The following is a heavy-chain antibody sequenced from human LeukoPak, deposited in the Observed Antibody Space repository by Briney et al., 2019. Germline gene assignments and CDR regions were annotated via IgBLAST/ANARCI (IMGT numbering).Heavy chain of an antibody. CDR1: GYTFTIYY. D-gene: IGHD6-13*01. J-gene: IGHJ6*02. CDR3: ARDRVAAADHYYYGMDV. CDR2: INPSGCST. V-gene: IGHV1-46*01. Sequence: ASVKVSFNASGYTFTIYYMHWVRQAPGQGLEWMGVINPSGCSTSYAQKFQGRVTVTRDTSTSTVYMELSSLRSEDTAVYYCARDRVAAADHYYYGMDVWGQGTTVTVSS.